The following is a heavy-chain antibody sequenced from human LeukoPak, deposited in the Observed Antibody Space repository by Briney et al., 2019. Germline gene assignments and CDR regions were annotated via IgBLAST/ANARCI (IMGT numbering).Heavy chain of an antibody. D-gene: IGHD4-23*01. CDR2: IENNGRT. Sequence: SETLSLTCTVSGGSISSSNYYWGWIRQPPGKGLEWIGYIENNGRTEYNPSLMSRITISVDTSKIQVSLMLSPVTAADTAVYYCARGRYGGYFDCWGQGILVTVSP. CDR3: ARGRYGGYFDC. V-gene: IGHV4-61*05. CDR1: GGSISSSNYY. J-gene: IGHJ4*02.